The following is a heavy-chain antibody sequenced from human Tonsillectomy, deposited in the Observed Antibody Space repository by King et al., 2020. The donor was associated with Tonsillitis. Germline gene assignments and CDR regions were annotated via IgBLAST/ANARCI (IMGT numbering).Heavy chain of an antibody. V-gene: IGHV2-26*01. Sequence: TLKESGPALVKPTETLTLTCTVSGFSLSNARMGVSWIRQPPGKALEWLAHIFSNDEKSYSRSLKSRLTISKDTSKSQVVLTMTNVDPVDTATYYCARGFGDFFGRFDYWGQGTLVTVSS. CDR1: GFSLSNARMG. J-gene: IGHJ4*02. D-gene: IGHD3-10*01. CDR2: IFSNDEK. CDR3: ARGFGDFFGRFDY.